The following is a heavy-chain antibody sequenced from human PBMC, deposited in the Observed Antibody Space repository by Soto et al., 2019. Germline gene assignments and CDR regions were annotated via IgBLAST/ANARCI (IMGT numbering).Heavy chain of an antibody. CDR2: IYPGDSDT. J-gene: IGHJ6*02. CDR3: ARLGSSNRYYYYYYGMDV. Sequence: GESLKISCKGSGYSFTSYWIGWVRQMPGKGLEWMGIIYPGDSDTRCSPSFQGQVTISADKSISTAYLQWSSLKASDTAMYYCARLGSSNRYYYYYYGMDVWGQGTTVTVS. CDR1: GYSFTSYW. D-gene: IGHD6-13*01. V-gene: IGHV5-51*01.